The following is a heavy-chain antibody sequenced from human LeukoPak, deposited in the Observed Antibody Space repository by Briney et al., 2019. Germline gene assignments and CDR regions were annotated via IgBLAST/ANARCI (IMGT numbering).Heavy chain of an antibody. Sequence: SETLSLTCAVSGGSISGGGYSWSWIRQPPGKGLEWIGYIYHSGSTYYNPSLKSRVTISVDRSKNQFSLKLSSVTAADTAVYYCAGGGNPYYFDYWGQGTLVTVSS. J-gene: IGHJ4*02. CDR1: GGSISGGGYS. V-gene: IGHV4-30-2*01. D-gene: IGHD4-23*01. CDR3: AGGGNPYYFDY. CDR2: IYHSGST.